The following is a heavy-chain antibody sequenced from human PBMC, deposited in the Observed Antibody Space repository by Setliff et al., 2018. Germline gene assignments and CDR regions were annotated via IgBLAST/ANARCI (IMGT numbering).Heavy chain of an antibody. V-gene: IGHV4-61*09. D-gene: IGHD2-2*01. CDR2: IYTSWST. J-gene: IGHJ6*04. CDR3: ARVPLSADMEV. Sequence: LSLTCTVSGDPMSSRRYYWAWIRQPAGKGLEWIGQIYTSWSTNYNPSLKSRVTISLDTSNNQFSLSLSSVTAADTAVYYCARVPLSADMEVWGKGTTVTVSS. CDR1: GDPMSSRRYY.